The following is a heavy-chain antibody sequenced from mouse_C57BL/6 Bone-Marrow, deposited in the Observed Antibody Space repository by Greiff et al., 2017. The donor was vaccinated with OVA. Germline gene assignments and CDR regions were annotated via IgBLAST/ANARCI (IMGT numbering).Heavy chain of an antibody. Sequence: VQLQQSGPGLVQPSQSLSITCTVSGFSLTSYGVHWVRQSPGKGLEWLGVIWRGGSTDYNAAFMSRLSITKDNSKSQVFFKMNSLQADDTAIYYGAKFLRQLRLTWFAYWGQGTLVTVSA. V-gene: IGHV2-5*01. D-gene: IGHD3-2*02. J-gene: IGHJ3*01. CDR2: IWRGGST. CDR3: AKFLRQLRLTWFAY. CDR1: GFSLTSYG.